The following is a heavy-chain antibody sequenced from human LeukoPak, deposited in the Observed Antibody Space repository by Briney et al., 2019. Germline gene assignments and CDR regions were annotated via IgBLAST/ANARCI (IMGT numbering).Heavy chain of an antibody. CDR3: ARAPRYYDSSGYYGGNY. Sequence: ASVKVSCKASGFTFTSYYMHWVRQAPGQGLEWMGIINPSGGSTSYAQKFQGRVTMTRDTSTSTVYMELSSLRSEDTAVYYCARAPRYYDSSGYYGGNYWGQGTLVTVSP. CDR1: GFTFTSYY. D-gene: IGHD3-22*01. V-gene: IGHV1-46*01. J-gene: IGHJ4*02. CDR2: INPSGGST.